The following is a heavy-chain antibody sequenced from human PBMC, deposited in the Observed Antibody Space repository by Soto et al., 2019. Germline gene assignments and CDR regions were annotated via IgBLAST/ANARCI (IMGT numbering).Heavy chain of an antibody. CDR1: GFTFSTYW. CDR2: MKTDGTYA. CDR3: AAGCSGYYAN. Sequence: EVQLVESGGDLVQPGGSLRLSCAASGFTFSTYWMHWVRQAPSKGLLWVSRMKTDGTYATYPESVKGRFTISRDNAKNTLYLLMNSLRVEGAAVYFCAAGCSGYYANWGQGKLVSVSS. D-gene: IGHD3-22*01. J-gene: IGHJ4*02. V-gene: IGHV3-74*01.